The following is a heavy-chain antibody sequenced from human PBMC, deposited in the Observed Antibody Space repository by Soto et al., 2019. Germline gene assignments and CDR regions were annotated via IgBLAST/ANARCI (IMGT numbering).Heavy chain of an antibody. D-gene: IGHD3-22*01. J-gene: IGHJ3*02. CDR2: INHSGNT. V-gene: IGHV4-34*01. Sequence: SETLSLTCAVYGGSFSGYYWSWIRQPPGKGLEWIGEINHSGNTNYNPSLKSRVTISVDTSKNQFPLKLSSVTAADTAVYYCARGHYYDSSPPYAFDIWGQGTMVTVSS. CDR1: GGSFSGYY. CDR3: ARGHYYDSSPPYAFDI.